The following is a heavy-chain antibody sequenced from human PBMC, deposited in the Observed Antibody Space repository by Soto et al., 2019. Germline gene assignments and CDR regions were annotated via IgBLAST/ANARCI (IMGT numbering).Heavy chain of an antibody. CDR3: ARAGRGYCTNGVCYPAWYFDL. Sequence: QVQLVQSGAEVKKPGSSVKVSCKASGGTFSSYAISWVRQAPGQGLEWMGGIIPIFGTANYAQKFQGRVTLTANESTSTAYMELSSLRSEDTAVYSCARAGRGYCTNGVCYPAWYFDLWGRGTLVTVSS. J-gene: IGHJ2*01. CDR1: GGTFSSYA. V-gene: IGHV1-69*12. CDR2: IIPIFGTA. D-gene: IGHD2-8*01.